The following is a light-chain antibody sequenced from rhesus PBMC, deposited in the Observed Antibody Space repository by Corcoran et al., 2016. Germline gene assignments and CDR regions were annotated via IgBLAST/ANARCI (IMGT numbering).Light chain of an antibody. Sequence: DIQMTQSPSSLSASVGDRATITCRASENVNNYLNWYQQKPGKAPKLLIYKASTLQSGVPSRFSGSGSWTDYTFTFSSLQPEDVATYYCQHGYGTPYSFGQGTKVEIK. V-gene: IGKV1-74*01. CDR2: KAS. CDR1: ENVNNY. CDR3: QHGYGTPYS. J-gene: IGKJ2*01.